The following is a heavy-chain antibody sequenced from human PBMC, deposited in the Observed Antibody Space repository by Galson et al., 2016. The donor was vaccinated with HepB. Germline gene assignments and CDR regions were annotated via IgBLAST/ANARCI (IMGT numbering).Heavy chain of an antibody. D-gene: IGHD1-26*01. CDR2: TYYRSKWYN. V-gene: IGHV6-1*01. J-gene: IGHJ4*02. CDR3: ARGDIVGAIFDY. CDR1: GDSVSSNSAA. Sequence: CAISGDSVSSNSAARTWIRQSPLRGLEWLGRTYYRSKWYNDYAVSVKSRISIHPDTSKNQFSLQLNSVTPEDTAVYYCARGDIVGAIFDYWGQGTLVTVSS.